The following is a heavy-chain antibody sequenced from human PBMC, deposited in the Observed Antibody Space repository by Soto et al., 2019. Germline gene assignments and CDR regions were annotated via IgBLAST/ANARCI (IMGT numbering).Heavy chain of an antibody. V-gene: IGHV4-59*08. Sequence: SETRSLTCTVSGGSISSYYWSWIRQPPGKGLEWIGYIYYSGSTNYNPSLKSRVTISVDTSKNQFSLKLSSVTAADTAVYYCARRVDDAFDIWGQGTMVTVSS. J-gene: IGHJ3*02. CDR1: GGSISSYY. D-gene: IGHD3-9*01. CDR3: ARRVDDAFDI. CDR2: IYYSGST.